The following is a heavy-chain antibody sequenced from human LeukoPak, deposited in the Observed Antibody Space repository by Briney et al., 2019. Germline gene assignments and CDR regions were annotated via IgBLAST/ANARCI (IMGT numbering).Heavy chain of an antibody. CDR1: GGTFISYA. Sequence: GASVKVSCKASGGTFISYAISWVRQAPGQGLEWMGGIIPIFGTANYAQKFQGRVTITADESTSTAYMELSSLRSEDTAVYYCAREATDIVVVPAAQYYYYYGMDVWGQGTTVTVSS. V-gene: IGHV1-69*13. D-gene: IGHD2-2*01. CDR3: AREATDIVVVPAAQYYYYYGMDV. J-gene: IGHJ6*02. CDR2: IIPIFGTA.